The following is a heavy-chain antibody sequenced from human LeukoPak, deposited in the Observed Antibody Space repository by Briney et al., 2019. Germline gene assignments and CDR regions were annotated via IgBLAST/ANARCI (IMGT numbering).Heavy chain of an antibody. CDR1: GYTFTSYG. CDR3: ARAPGGDWFDP. J-gene: IGHJ5*02. CDR2: ISTYNGNT. Sequence: VSVKVSCKASGYTFTSYGISWVRQAPGQGLEWMGWISTYNGNTNYAQKFQGRVTITADKSTSTAYMELSSLRSEDTAVYYCARAPGGDWFDPWGQGTLVTVSS. V-gene: IGHV1-18*01. D-gene: IGHD3-10*01.